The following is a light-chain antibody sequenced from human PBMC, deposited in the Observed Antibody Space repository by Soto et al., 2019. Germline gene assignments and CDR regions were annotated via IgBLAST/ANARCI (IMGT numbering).Light chain of an antibody. Sequence: QSALTQPASVSGSPGQSITISCTGTSSDVGGYNYVSWYQQHPGKAPKLMIYDVSNRPSGVSNRFSGSKSGNTASLTFSGLQAEDEADYYCSSYTSSSTRVFDGGTKLTVL. J-gene: IGLJ2*01. CDR1: SSDVGGYNY. CDR2: DVS. CDR3: SSYTSSSTRV. V-gene: IGLV2-14*01.